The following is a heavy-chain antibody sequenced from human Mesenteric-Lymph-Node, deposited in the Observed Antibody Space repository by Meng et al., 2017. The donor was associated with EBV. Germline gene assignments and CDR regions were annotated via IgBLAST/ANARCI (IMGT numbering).Heavy chain of an antibody. V-gene: IGHV3-53*01. CDR1: GLTVSSNY. D-gene: IGHD5-12*01. J-gene: IGHJ4*02. CDR2: IYSGGST. Sequence: ELRLVGAGGGLTLPGGSLGLSWAASGLTVSSNYMSWVRQAPGKGLEWVSVIYSGGSTYYSDSVQGRFTISRDNSKNIVFLQMSSLRADDTAVYYCARISSANDSVWGQGALVTVSS. CDR3: ARISSANDSV.